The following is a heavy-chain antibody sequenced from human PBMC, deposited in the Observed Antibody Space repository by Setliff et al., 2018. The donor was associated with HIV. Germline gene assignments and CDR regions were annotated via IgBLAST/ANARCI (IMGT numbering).Heavy chain of an antibody. D-gene: IGHD4-17*01. V-gene: IGHV3-30*03. CDR3: ARGDGSDSGIYFES. CDR2: IEYDGRKM. CDR1: GFTFTAHA. J-gene: IGHJ4*02. Sequence: SLRLSCAASGFTFTAHAMHWARQAPGKGLEWVAVIEYDGRKMYYADSVEGRFTISRDNSRNTVFLQMDSMRGEDTAVYYCARGDGSDSGIYFESWGQGTLVTVSS.